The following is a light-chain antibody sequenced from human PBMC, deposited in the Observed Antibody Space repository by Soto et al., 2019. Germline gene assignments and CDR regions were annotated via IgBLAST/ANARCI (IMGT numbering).Light chain of an antibody. Sequence: EIVLTQSPGILSLSQGERATLSCRASQSVSSNYLAWYQQKPGQAPSLLIDGAASRATGTPDRFSGSGSGTDFILTISRLEPEDLAVYYCQQYGTSLPWTFGQGTKVDIK. J-gene: IGKJ1*01. CDR2: GAA. CDR1: QSVSSNY. CDR3: QQYGTSLPWT. V-gene: IGKV3-20*01.